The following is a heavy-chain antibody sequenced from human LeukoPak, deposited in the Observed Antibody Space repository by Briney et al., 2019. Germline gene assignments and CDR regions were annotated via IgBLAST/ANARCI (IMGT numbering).Heavy chain of an antibody. CDR2: INHSGST. Sequence: PSETLSLTCAVYGGSFSVYYWSWIRQPPGKGLEWIGEINHSGSTNYNPSLKSRVTISVDTSKNQFSLKLSSVTAADTAVYYCARGVVVAATRNHNFDYWGQGTLVTVSS. V-gene: IGHV4-34*01. CDR3: ARGVVVAATRNHNFDY. J-gene: IGHJ4*02. D-gene: IGHD2-15*01. CDR1: GGSFSVYY.